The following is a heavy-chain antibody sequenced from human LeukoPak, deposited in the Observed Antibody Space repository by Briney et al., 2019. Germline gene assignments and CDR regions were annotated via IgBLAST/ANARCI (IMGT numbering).Heavy chain of an antibody. Sequence: GRSLRLCCAASGFTFDDYAMHWVRQAPGKGLEWVAVIWYDGSNKYYADSVKGRFTISRDNSKNTLYLQMNSLRAEDTAVYYCAREDFDSSGYTNWFDPWGQGTLVTVSS. V-gene: IGHV3-33*08. CDR1: GFTFDDYA. J-gene: IGHJ5*02. CDR3: AREDFDSSGYTNWFDP. D-gene: IGHD3-22*01. CDR2: IWYDGSNK.